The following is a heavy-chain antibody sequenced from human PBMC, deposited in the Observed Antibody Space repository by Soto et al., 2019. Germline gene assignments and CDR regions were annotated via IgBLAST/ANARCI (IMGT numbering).Heavy chain of an antibody. J-gene: IGHJ4*02. Sequence: ASVKVSCKASGYTFTSYYMHWVRQAPGQGLEWMGIINPIGGSTSYAQKFQGRVTMTRDTSTSTVYMELSSLRSEDTAVYYCARAALDFWSGPEYYYFDYWGLGTLVTVSS. V-gene: IGHV1-46*01. CDR1: GYTFTSYY. CDR3: ARAALDFWSGPEYYYFDY. D-gene: IGHD3-3*01. CDR2: INPIGGST.